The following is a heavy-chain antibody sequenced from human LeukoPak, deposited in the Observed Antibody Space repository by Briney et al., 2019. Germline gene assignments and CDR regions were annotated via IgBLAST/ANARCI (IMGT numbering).Heavy chain of an antibody. D-gene: IGHD5-18*01. CDR2: IIPILGIA. V-gene: IGHV1-69*04. J-gene: IGHJ4*02. Sequence: SVKVSGKASGGTFSSYAISWVRQAPGQGLEWMGRIIPILGIANYAQKFQGRVTITADKSTSTAYMELSSLRSEDTAVYYCARDGRLSGYSYGYLDYWGQGTLVTVSS. CDR1: GGTFSSYA. CDR3: ARDGRLSGYSYGYLDY.